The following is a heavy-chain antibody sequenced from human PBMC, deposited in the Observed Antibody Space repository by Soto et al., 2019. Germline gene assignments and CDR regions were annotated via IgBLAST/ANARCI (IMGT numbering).Heavy chain of an antibody. CDR2: INVGNGDT. CDR3: ARDQGMLTFGGPMPKVRDYYGMDV. Sequence: QVQLVQSGAEVKKPGASVKVSCKASGYAFTSNPLPWVRQAPGQSLEWVGWINVGNGDTRFSQKFQGRVILTRDTSASTVYMELSSLRSEDTGVYYCARDQGMLTFGGPMPKVRDYYGMDVWGQGTTVTVSS. V-gene: IGHV1-3*01. D-gene: IGHD3-16*01. CDR1: GYAFTSNP. J-gene: IGHJ6*02.